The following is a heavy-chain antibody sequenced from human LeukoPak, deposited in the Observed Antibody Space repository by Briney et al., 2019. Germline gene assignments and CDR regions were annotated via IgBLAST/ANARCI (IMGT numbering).Heavy chain of an antibody. CDR1: GYTFTSYY. J-gene: IGHJ3*02. CDR3: ARDVGCSSTSCYVDAFDI. V-gene: IGHV1-46*01. D-gene: IGHD2-2*01. CDR2: INPSGGST. Sequence: ASVKVSCKASGYTFTSYYIHWVRQAPGQGLEWMEIINPSGGSTSYAQKFQGRVTMTRDTSTSTVYMELSSLRSEDTAVYYCARDVGCSSTSCYVDAFDIWGQGTMVTVSS.